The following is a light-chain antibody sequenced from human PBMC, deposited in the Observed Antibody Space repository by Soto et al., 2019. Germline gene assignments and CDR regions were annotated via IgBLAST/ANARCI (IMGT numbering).Light chain of an antibody. V-gene: IGLV1-40*01. J-gene: IGLJ3*02. Sequence: QAVVTQPPSVSGAPGQRVTISCTGSSSNIGAGYDVHWYQQLPETAPKLLMYANSNRPSGVPDRFSGSKSGTSASLAITGLQAEDEADFYCQSYDSSLSAWVFGGGTKLTVL. CDR3: QSYDSSLSAWV. CDR2: ANS. CDR1: SSNIGAGYD.